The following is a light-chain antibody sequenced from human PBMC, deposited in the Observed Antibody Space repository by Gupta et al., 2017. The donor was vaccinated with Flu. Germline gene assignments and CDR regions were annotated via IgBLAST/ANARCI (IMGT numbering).Light chain of an antibody. J-gene: IGLJ2*01. V-gene: IGLV2-14*01. CDR2: EVS. Sequence: QSALIQPASVSGSPGQPITISCTGTSSDIGGYNYVSWYQQYTGKAPKLMIYEVSNRPSGVTNRFSGSKSGNTASLTISGLQAEDEADYYCSSYTSSSTVVFGGGTKLTVL. CDR3: SSYTSSSTVV. CDR1: SSDIGGYNY.